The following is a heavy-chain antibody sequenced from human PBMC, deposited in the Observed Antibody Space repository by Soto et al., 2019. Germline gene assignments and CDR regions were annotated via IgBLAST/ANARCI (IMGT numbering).Heavy chain of an antibody. D-gene: IGHD3-22*01. J-gene: IGHJ2*01. V-gene: IGHV3-48*03. CDR1: GFTFSSYE. Sequence: GSLRLSCAASGFTFSSYEMNWVRQAPGKGLEWVSYISSSGSTIYYADSVKGRFTISRDNAKNSLYLQMNSLRAEDTAVYYCARAGLTYYDSSGYSGWYFDLWGRGTLVTVSS. CDR3: ARAGLTYYDSSGYSGWYFDL. CDR2: ISSSGSTI.